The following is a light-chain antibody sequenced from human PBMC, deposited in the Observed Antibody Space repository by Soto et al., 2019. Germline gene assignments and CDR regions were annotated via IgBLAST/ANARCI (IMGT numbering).Light chain of an antibody. J-gene: IGKJ5*01. CDR2: GAS. V-gene: IGKV3-20*01. Sequence: EMVVTQSPGSLSLSPGESATLSFMGIQTVTHKYLDWHQQKPGKTPRLLVYGASSRATGIPERFSGSGSGTDFTLTISRLEPEDFDLYYCQQHGSYPITFGQGTRLEIK. CDR3: QQHGSYPIT. CDR1: QTVTHKY.